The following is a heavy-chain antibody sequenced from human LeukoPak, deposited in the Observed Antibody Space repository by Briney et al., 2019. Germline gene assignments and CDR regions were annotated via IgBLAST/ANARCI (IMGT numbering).Heavy chain of an antibody. Sequence: PGGSLRLSCAASGFTFSSYGMSWVRQAPGKGLEWVAFIRYDGGDQYYADSVKGRITISRDNSKNTLSLQMNSLRIEDTAVYYCAKGFDYYLDVWGKGTTVSISS. CDR2: IRYDGGDQ. V-gene: IGHV3-30*02. CDR3: AKGFDYYLDV. J-gene: IGHJ6*03. CDR1: GFTFSSYG.